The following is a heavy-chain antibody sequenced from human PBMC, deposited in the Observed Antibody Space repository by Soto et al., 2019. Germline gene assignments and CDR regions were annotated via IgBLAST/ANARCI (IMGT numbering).Heavy chain of an antibody. CDR3: ARCMYRSSWYPYYYGMDV. J-gene: IGHJ6*02. Sequence: GGSLRLSCAASGFTFSSYGMHWVRQAPGKGLEWVAVIWYDGSNKYYADSVKGRFTISRDNSKNTLYLQMNSLRAEDTAVYYCARCMYRSSWYPYYYGMDVWGQGTTVTVSS. D-gene: IGHD6-13*01. CDR2: IWYDGSNK. V-gene: IGHV3-33*01. CDR1: GFTFSSYG.